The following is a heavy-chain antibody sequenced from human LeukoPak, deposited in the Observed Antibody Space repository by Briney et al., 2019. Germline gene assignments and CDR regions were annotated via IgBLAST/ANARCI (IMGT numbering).Heavy chain of an antibody. CDR2: MNPNSGNT. Sequence: GASVKVSCKASGYTFTSYDINWVRQATGQGLEWMGWMNPNSGNTGYAQKFQGRVTMTRNTSISTAYMELSSLRSEDTAVYYCAMGGGRVDIVATIEGGERSLYYWGQGTLVTVSS. CDR1: GYTFTSYD. CDR3: AMGGGRVDIVATIEGGERSLYY. V-gene: IGHV1-8*01. J-gene: IGHJ4*02. D-gene: IGHD5-12*01.